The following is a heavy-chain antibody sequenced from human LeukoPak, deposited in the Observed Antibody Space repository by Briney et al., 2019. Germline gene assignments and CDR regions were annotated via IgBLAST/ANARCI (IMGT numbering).Heavy chain of an antibody. J-gene: IGHJ6*03. CDR2: IYHTGST. V-gene: IGHV4-38-2*02. CDR1: GFSVTSGHY. Sequence: SETLSLTCSVSGFSVTSGHYWGWIRQPPGKGLEWIGSIYHTGSTNYNPSLRRRVTMSVDTSKNQFSLRLRSVTAADTAMYFCAREVPYYYFMDVWGKRTTVTVSS. CDR3: AREVPYYYFMDV.